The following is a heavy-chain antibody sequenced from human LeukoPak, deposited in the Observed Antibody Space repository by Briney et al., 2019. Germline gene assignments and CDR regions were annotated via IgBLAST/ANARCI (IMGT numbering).Heavy chain of an antibody. J-gene: IGHJ5*02. CDR2: ISAYSGKT. CDR3: VRVGSAYGDPLEFDL. CDR1: GYSFDKFG. Sequence: GASVKVSCKASGYSFDKFGISWVRQAPGQGLEWMGWISAYSGKTDSAQKLQDRVTMTTDNSTSTAYLELRSLRADDTAVYFCVRVGSAYGDPLEFDLWGQGTLVTVSS. D-gene: IGHD2-21*01. V-gene: IGHV1-18*01.